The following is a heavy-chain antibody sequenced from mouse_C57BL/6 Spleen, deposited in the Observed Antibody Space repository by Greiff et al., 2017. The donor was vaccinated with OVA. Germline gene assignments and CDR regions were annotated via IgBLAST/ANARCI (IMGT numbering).Heavy chain of an antibody. CDR3: AREVGSPYFDY. J-gene: IGHJ2*01. CDR2: ISDGGSYT. D-gene: IGHD1-3*01. V-gene: IGHV5-4*01. Sequence: EVQLVESGGGLVKPGGSLKLSCAASGFTFSSYAMSWVRQTPEKRLEWVATISDGGSYTYYPDNVKGRFTISRDNAKNNLYLQMSHLKSEDTAMYYCAREVGSPYFDYWGQGTTLTVSS. CDR1: GFTFSSYA.